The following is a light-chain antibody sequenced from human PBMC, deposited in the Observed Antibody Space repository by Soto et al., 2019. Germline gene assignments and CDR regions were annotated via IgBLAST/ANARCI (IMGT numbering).Light chain of an antibody. J-gene: IGKJ2*01. CDR2: GAF. Sequence: EVVMTQSPATLSVSPGESDTLSCRDSQTVSSNVAWYQQRPGQAPRLLIDGAFTRATGVPARFSGSRSGTEFTLTISSPQSEDFALYYCQQHNNWTYTVGQGTQLEIK. CDR3: QQHNNWTYT. CDR1: QTVSSN. V-gene: IGKV3-15*01.